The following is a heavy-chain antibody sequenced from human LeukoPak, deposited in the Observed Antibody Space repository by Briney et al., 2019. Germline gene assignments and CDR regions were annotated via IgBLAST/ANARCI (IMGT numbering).Heavy chain of an antibody. CDR3: ARDNYGRLDY. D-gene: IGHD5-24*01. J-gene: IGHJ4*02. CDR2: INPNSGGT. Sequence: ASVKVSCKASGYSFTDKYMHWVRQAPGQGLEWMGWINPNSGGTNYAQKFQGRVTMTKDTSISTVYMELNRLQFDDTAVYYCARDNYGRLDYWGQGSLVTVSS. CDR1: GYSFTDKY. V-gene: IGHV1-2*02.